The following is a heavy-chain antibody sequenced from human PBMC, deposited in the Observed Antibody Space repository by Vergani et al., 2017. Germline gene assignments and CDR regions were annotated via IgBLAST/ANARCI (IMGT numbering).Heavy chain of an antibody. J-gene: IGHJ4*02. CDR2: IYHSGST. CDR3: ARLRYDSSGYYYGNDVDY. CDR1: GGSISSGGYS. Sequence: QLQLQESGSGLVKPSQTLSLTCAVSGGSISSGGYSWSWIRQPPGKGLEWIGYIYHSGSTYYNPSRKSRVTISVDRAKNQFSLKLSSVTDADTAVYYCARLRYDSSGYYYGNDVDYWGQGTLVTVSS. D-gene: IGHD3-22*01. V-gene: IGHV4-30-2*01.